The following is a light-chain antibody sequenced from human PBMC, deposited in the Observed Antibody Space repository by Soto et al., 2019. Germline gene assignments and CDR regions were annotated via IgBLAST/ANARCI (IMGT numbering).Light chain of an antibody. CDR3: HQYNEWPRGT. CDR1: ESISNN. J-gene: IGKJ1*01. V-gene: IGKV3D-15*01. CDR2: SAS. Sequence: DILMTQSPATVSVSLGDSVSLSCRANESISNNVAWYQQKPGQPPRLLIYSASTRAPGIPARVSGGGSGTQFSLTISSLQSEDFALYYCHQYNEWPRGTFGPGTRVDIK.